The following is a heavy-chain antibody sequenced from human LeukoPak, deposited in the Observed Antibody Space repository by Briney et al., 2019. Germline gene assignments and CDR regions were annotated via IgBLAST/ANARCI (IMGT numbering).Heavy chain of an antibody. CDR3: ARGGGGQWLVRYYYYYMDV. CDR2: INPNSGGT. J-gene: IGHJ6*03. V-gene: IGHV1-2*02. Sequence: ASVKVSCKASGYTFTGYYMHWVRQAPGQGLEWMGWINPNSGGTDYAQKFQGRVTITRNTSISTAYMELSSLRSDDTAVYYCARGGGGQWLVRYYYYYMDVWGKGTTVTVSS. D-gene: IGHD6-19*01. CDR1: GYTFTGYY.